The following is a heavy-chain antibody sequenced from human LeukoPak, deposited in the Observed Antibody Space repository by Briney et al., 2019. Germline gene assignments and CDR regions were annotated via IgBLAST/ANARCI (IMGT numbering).Heavy chain of an antibody. D-gene: IGHD3-22*01. Sequence: PGGSLRLSCAASGFTFSSYSMNWVRQAPGQGLEWVSSISSSSSYIYYADSVKGRFTISRDNAKNSLYLQMNSLRAEDTAVYYCARDQNYYDSSGYAYPIDYWGQGTLVTVSS. CDR1: GFTFSSYS. CDR3: ARDQNYYDSSGYAYPIDY. V-gene: IGHV3-21*01. CDR2: ISSSSSYI. J-gene: IGHJ4*02.